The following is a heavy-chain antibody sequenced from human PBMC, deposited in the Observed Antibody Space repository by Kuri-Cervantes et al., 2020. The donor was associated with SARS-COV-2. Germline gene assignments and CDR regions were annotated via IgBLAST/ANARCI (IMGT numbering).Heavy chain of an antibody. CDR2: IYYSGST. Sequence: SETLSLTCTVSGGSISSYYWSWIRQPPGKGLEWIGYIYYSGSTNYNPSLKSRVTISVDTSKNQFSLKLSSVTAADTAVYYCARALGTTGDYWGQGTLVIVSS. D-gene: IGHD1-1*01. J-gene: IGHJ4*02. V-gene: IGHV4-59*01. CDR3: ARALGTTGDY. CDR1: GGSISSYY.